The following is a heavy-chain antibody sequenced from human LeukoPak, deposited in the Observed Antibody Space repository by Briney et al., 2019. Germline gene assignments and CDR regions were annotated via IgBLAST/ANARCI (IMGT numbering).Heavy chain of an antibody. Sequence: KPSQTLSLTCTVSGGSISSYYWSWIRQPPGKGLEWIGYIYYSGSTNYNPSLKSRVTISVDTSKNQFSLKLSSVTAADTAVYYCARVGPIGPFIYMDVWGKGTTVTVSS. CDR1: GGSISSYY. D-gene: IGHD3-10*01. J-gene: IGHJ6*03. CDR2: IYYSGST. CDR3: ARVGPIGPFIYMDV. V-gene: IGHV4-59*01.